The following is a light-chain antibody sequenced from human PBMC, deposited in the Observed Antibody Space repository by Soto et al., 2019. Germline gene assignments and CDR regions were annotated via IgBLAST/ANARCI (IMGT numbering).Light chain of an antibody. CDR3: QQYGASPIT. V-gene: IGKV3-20*01. CDR2: GAS. Sequence: EVVLTHSPGTLSLSPCERATLSFRASQSVTSRLAWYQHKPGQAPRLLISGASSRATGIPNRFSGSGSGTDFTLTISRLAPEDFALYYCQQYGASPITFGQGTRLEIK. J-gene: IGKJ5*01. CDR1: QSVTSR.